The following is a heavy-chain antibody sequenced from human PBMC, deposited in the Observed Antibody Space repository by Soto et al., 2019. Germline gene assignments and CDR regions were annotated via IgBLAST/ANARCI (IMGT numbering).Heavy chain of an antibody. CDR2: IWYDGTDQ. D-gene: IGHD3-3*01. Sequence: PGGSLRLSCAASGFTFSSYGMHWVRQAPGKGLEWVAIIWYDGTDQYYADSVKGRFTISRDNSKNTLYLQMSSLRAEDTAVYYCARGVVRDYDIWSGYYTFSDFWGQGTLVTVSS. J-gene: IGHJ4*02. CDR3: ARGVVRDYDIWSGYYTFSDF. V-gene: IGHV3-33*01. CDR1: GFTFSSYG.